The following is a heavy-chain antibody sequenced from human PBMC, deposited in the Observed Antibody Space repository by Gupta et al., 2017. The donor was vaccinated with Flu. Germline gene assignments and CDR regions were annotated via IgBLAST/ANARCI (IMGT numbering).Heavy chain of an antibody. CDR1: Y. CDR3: ATVPTTWTSGMDV. J-gene: IGHJ6*02. CDR2: INPTSGDT. V-gene: IGHV1-2*02. Sequence: YIHWVRQAPGQGLEWMGWINPTSGDTNYEQKFQGRFTMTRDTSISTAYMELSRLRSDDTAMYYCATVPTTWTSGMDVWGQGTTVTVSS. D-gene: IGHD4-17*01.